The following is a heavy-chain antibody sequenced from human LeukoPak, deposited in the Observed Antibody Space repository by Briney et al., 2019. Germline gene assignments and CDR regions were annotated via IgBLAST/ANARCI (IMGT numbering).Heavy chain of an antibody. CDR2: IYYSGST. Sequence: PSETLSLTCTVSGGSISSYYWSWIRQPPGKGLEWIGYIYYSGSTNYNPSLKSRVTISVDTSKNQFSLKLSSVTAADTAVYYCARVSGITMVRNFDYWGQGTLVTVSS. CDR1: GGSISSYY. V-gene: IGHV4-59*01. D-gene: IGHD3-10*01. J-gene: IGHJ4*02. CDR3: ARVSGITMVRNFDY.